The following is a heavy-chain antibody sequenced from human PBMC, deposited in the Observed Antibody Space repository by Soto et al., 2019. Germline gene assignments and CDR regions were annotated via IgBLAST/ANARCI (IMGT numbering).Heavy chain of an antibody. V-gene: IGHV3-30*18. CDR2: MAYDGSNE. CDR3: AKNTVGLSRYYYYGMDV. D-gene: IGHD5-12*01. Sequence: GGSLRLSCAASGFTFSSFGIHWVRQAPGKGLEWVAVMAYDGSNEYYADSVRGRFTISRDNSKSTVYLQMNSLRPEDTAVYYCAKNTVGLSRYYYYGMDVWGQGTTSTVPS. J-gene: IGHJ6*02. CDR1: GFTFSSFG.